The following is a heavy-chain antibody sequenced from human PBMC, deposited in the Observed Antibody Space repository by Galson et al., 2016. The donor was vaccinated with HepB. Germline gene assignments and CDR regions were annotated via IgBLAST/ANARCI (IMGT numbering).Heavy chain of an antibody. CDR1: GDFISSSSYS. Sequence: SETLSLTCTVSGDFISSSSYSWGWIRQPPGEGLEWIGSVYSSGSSWYNPSLKSRAKVFVDTSKNQFSLSLWSLTATDTAFYYCARHSVRPNRFDPWGQGTLVTVSP. J-gene: IGHJ5*02. V-gene: IGHV4-39*01. CDR2: VYSSGSS. D-gene: IGHD3-10*01. CDR3: ARHSVRPNRFDP.